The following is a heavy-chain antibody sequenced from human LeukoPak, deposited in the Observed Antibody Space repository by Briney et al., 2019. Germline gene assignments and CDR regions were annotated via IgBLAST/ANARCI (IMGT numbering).Heavy chain of an antibody. V-gene: IGHV3-30*18. CDR2: ISYDGSKE. CDR3: AKGGDH. J-gene: IGHJ4*02. D-gene: IGHD3-16*01. CDR1: GFTLSSYG. Sequence: GGSLRLSCEASGFTLSSYGIHWVRQVPGKGLEWVAYISYDGSKEYCADSVKGRFTVSRDNARNSLYLQMNSLRAEDTAVYYCAKGGDHWGQGTLVTVSS.